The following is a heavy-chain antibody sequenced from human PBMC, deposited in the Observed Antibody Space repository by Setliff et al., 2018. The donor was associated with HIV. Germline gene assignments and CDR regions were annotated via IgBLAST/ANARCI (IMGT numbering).Heavy chain of an antibody. CDR2: FMYTDIHYVNYLN. Sequence: ASETLSLTCAVFGASFVGDNHWSWIRQTPERGLEWIAYFMYTDIHYVNYLNYRNPSLASRLSISVDKSKNQFSLTLSSVTAADTAVYYCARARSDWYNVRPYYFDLWGQGTPVTVSS. CDR1: GASFVGDNH. J-gene: IGHJ4*02. V-gene: IGHV4-30-4*01. CDR3: ARARSDWYNVRPYYFDL. D-gene: IGHD6-19*01.